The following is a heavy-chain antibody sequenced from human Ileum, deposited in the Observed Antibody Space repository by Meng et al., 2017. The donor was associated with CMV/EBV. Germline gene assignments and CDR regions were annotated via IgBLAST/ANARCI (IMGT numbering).Heavy chain of an antibody. CDR3: ARDWVCSSTSCYGHYFDY. CDR2: ISGGST. V-gene: IGHV3-23*01. J-gene: IGHJ4*02. Sequence: GESLKISCAASGFTFSSSAMSWVRQAPGKGLEWVSSISGGSTYYADSVKGRFTISRDNSKNTLYLQMNSLRAEDTAVYYCARDWVCSSTSCYGHYFDYWGQGTLVTVSS. D-gene: IGHD2-2*01. CDR1: GFTFSSSA.